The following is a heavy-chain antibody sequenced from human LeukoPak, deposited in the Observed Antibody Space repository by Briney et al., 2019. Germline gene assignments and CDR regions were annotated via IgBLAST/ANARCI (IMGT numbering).Heavy chain of an antibody. V-gene: IGHV3-9*01. CDR3: ANWETEG. Sequence: GGSLRLSCAASGFTFDDYAMHWVRQAPGKGLEWVSGISWNSGSIGYADSVKGRFTISRDYAKNSLYLQMNSLRAEDTALYYCANWETEGWGQGTLVTVSS. J-gene: IGHJ4*02. CDR2: ISWNSGSI. CDR1: GFTFDDYA. D-gene: IGHD1-26*01.